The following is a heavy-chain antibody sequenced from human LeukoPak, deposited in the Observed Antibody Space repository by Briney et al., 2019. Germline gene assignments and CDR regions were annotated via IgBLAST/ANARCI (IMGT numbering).Heavy chain of an antibody. CDR3: ARGKEMTRTSGYYSFDF. CDR1: IGSLNSYF. J-gene: IGHJ4*02. Sequence: SETLSLTCTVSIGSLNSYFWTWVRQPAGKGLEWIGRVSDTGRAYFNPSLESRVTISLDTSKNQFSLKVTSVTAADTAVYYCARGKEMTRTSGYYSFDFWGQGTLVSVSS. CDR2: VSDTGRA. D-gene: IGHD3-9*01. V-gene: IGHV4-4*07.